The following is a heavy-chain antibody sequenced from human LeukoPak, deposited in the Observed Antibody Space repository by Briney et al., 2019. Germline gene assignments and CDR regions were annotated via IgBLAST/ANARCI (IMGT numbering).Heavy chain of an antibody. CDR3: ARTTEGGYTYGYFYYYYMDV. Sequence: SETLSLTCTVSGYSISSGYYWGWIRQPPGKGLEWIGSIYHSGSTYYNPSLKSRVTISVDTSKNQFSLKLTSVTAADTAVYYCARTTEGGYTYGYFYYYYMDVWGKGTTVTISS. CDR1: GYSISSGYY. J-gene: IGHJ6*03. CDR2: IYHSGST. D-gene: IGHD5-18*01. V-gene: IGHV4-38-2*02.